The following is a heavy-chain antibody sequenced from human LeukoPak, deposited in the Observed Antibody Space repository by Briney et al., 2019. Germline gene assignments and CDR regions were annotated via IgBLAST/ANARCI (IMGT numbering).Heavy chain of an antibody. Sequence: GGSLRLSCAASGFTFSSYSMSWVRQAPGKGLEWVSSISSSSSYIYYADSVKGRFTISRGNAKNSLYLQMNSLRAEDTAVYYCASLDYGGQKAAYWGQGTLVTVSS. J-gene: IGHJ4*02. V-gene: IGHV3-21*01. CDR1: GFTFSSYS. D-gene: IGHD4-23*01. CDR2: ISSSSSYI. CDR3: ASLDYGGQKAAY.